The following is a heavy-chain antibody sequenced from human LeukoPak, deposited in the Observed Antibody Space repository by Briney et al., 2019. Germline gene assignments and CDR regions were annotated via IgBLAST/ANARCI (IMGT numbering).Heavy chain of an antibody. D-gene: IGHD6-13*01. CDR3: ARGPPGIAAAGRDY. Sequence: SETLSLTCAVYGGSFSGYYWSWIRQPPGKGLEWIGEINHSGSTNYNPSLKSRVTISVDTSKNQFSLKLSSVTAADTAVYYCARGPPGIAAAGRDYWGQGTLVTVSS. V-gene: IGHV4-34*01. J-gene: IGHJ4*02. CDR1: GGSFSGYY. CDR2: INHSGST.